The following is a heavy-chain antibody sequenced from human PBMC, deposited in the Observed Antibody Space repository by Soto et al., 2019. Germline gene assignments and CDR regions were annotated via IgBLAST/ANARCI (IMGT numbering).Heavy chain of an antibody. J-gene: IGHJ6*02. CDR3: ARGFYCSSTSCHRWYYYYGMDV. Sequence: QVQLVQSGAEVKKPGASVKVSCKASGYTFTSYYMHWVRQAPGQGLEWMGIINPSGGSTSYAQKFQGRVTMTRDTSTSTVYMELGSLRSEDTAVYYCARGFYCSSTSCHRWYYYYGMDVWGQGTTVTVSS. CDR1: GYTFTSYY. V-gene: IGHV1-46*01. CDR2: INPSGGST. D-gene: IGHD2-2*01.